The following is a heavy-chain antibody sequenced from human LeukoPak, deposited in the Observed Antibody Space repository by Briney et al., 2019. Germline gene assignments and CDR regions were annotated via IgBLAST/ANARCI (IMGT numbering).Heavy chain of an antibody. CDR2: INTGNGNT. Sequence: ASVKASCKASGYTFTSYPVHWVRHAPGQRLEWMGWINTGNGNTMYSQNFQGRVTFTRDTSANTAYMELSSLTSEDTAVYYCAKEGAIVTLYAFDIWGQGTMVTVSS. CDR1: GYTFTSYP. J-gene: IGHJ3*02. CDR3: AKEGAIVTLYAFDI. V-gene: IGHV1-3*04. D-gene: IGHD3-22*01.